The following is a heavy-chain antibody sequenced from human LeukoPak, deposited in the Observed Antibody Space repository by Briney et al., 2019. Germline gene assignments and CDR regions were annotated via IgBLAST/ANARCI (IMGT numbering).Heavy chain of an antibody. CDR1: GGSISSSSYY. Sequence: SETLSLTCTVSGGSISSSSYYWGWIRQPPGKGLEWIGSIYYSGSTYYNPSLKSRVTISVDTSKNQFSLKLSSVTAADTAVYYCARGGEASYYYDSSGYQHDAFDIWGQGTMVTVSS. CDR2: IYYSGST. D-gene: IGHD3-22*01. CDR3: ARGGEASYYYDSSGYQHDAFDI. J-gene: IGHJ3*02. V-gene: IGHV4-39*07.